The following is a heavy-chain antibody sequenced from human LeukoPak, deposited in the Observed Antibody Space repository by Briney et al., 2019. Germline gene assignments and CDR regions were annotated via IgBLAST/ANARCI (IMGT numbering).Heavy chain of an antibody. V-gene: IGHV3-23*01. CDR3: AKDSAIFGVVIIPLDY. Sequence: GGSLRLSCAASGFTFSSYAMSWVRQAPGKGLEWVSAISGSGGSTYYADSVKGRFTISRDNSKNTLYLQMNSLRAEDTAVYYCAKDSAIFGVVIIPLDYWGQGTLVTASS. CDR1: GFTFSSYA. J-gene: IGHJ4*02. D-gene: IGHD3-3*01. CDR2: ISGSGGST.